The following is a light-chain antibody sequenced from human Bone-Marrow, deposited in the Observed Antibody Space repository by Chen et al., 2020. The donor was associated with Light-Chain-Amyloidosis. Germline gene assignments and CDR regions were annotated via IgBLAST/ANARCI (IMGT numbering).Light chain of an antibody. Sequence: EIVLMQSPATLSVSPGEGATLSCRASQSVNRYLAWYQQRPGQAPRLLIYGASTRATDVPARFSGGGSGTEFTLTINSLQSEDFAVYYCQQYNNWPPWTFGQGPRWKSN. J-gene: IGKJ1*01. CDR3: QQYNNWPPWT. CDR2: GAS. CDR1: QSVNRY. V-gene: IGKV3-15*01.